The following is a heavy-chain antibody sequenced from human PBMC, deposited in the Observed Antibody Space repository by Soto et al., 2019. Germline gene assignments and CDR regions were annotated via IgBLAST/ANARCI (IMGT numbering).Heavy chain of an antibody. Sequence: PGGSLRLSCAASGFTVSSNYMSWVRQAPGKGLEWVSVIYSGGSTYYADSVKGRFTISRDNSKNTLYLQMNSLRAEDTAVYYCAQSDIVATRGYFDYWGQGTLVTVSS. V-gene: IGHV3-53*01. CDR2: IYSGGST. D-gene: IGHD5-12*01. CDR1: GFTVSSNY. J-gene: IGHJ4*02. CDR3: AQSDIVATRGYFDY.